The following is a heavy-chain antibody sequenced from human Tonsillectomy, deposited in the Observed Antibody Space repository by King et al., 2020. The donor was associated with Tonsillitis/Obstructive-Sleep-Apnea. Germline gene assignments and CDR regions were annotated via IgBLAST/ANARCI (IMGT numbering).Heavy chain of an antibody. Sequence: DVQLVESGGGLVQPGRSLRLSCTASGFTFGDYAMSWVRQAPGKGLEWVGFIRSKAYGGTTEYAASVKGRFTISRDDSKSIAYLQMNSLKTEDTAVYYCSPGDFWCGYGLDPWGQGTLVTVSS. CDR2: IRSKAYGGTT. J-gene: IGHJ5*02. V-gene: IGHV3-49*04. D-gene: IGHD3-3*01. CDR3: SPGDFWCGYGLDP. CDR1: GFTFGDYA.